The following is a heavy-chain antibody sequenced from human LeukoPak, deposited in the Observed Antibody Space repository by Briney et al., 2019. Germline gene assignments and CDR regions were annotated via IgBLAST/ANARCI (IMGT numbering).Heavy chain of an antibody. CDR2: ISSYNGNT. D-gene: IGHD6-19*01. CDR1: GYTFTSYG. Sequence: SVNVSCKASGYTFTSYGISWVRQAPGQGLEWMGWISSYNGNTNYAQKLQGRVTMSTDTSTGTAYMELRSLRSDDPAVYYCARRVAVARRDAFDIWGQGTMVTVSS. V-gene: IGHV1-18*01. CDR3: ARRVAVARRDAFDI. J-gene: IGHJ3*02.